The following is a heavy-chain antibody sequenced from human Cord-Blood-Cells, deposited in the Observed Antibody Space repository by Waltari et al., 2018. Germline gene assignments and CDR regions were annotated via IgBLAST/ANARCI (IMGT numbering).Heavy chain of an antibody. CDR1: GGSFSGYY. CDR3: ARKCSSSDGGGFDY. J-gene: IGHJ4*02. D-gene: IGHD6-6*01. CDR2: INHSGST. V-gene: IGHV4-34*01. Sequence: QVQLQQWGAGLLKPSETLSLTCAVYGGSFSGYYWRWIRPPPGKGLEWIGEINHSGSTNYNPSLKSRVTISVDTAKNQFSLKLSSVTAADTAVYYCARKCSSSDGGGFDYWGQGTLVTVSS.